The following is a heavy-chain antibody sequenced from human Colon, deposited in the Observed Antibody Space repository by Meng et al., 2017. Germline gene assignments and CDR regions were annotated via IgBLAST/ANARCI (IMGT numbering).Heavy chain of an antibody. D-gene: IGHD1-1*01. CDR3: GRDQGRQLINH. V-gene: IGHV4-4*02. CDR2: VYHRGDT. J-gene: IGHJ4*02. Sequence: LRGSGPGLVKPSGTLSLTCTVSGDSISSDIWWSWVRQPPGKGLEWIGEVYHRGDTNYNPSLKSRVVISVDRSKNQFSLNLSSVTAADTAVYYCGRDQGRQLINHWGQGTLVTVSS. CDR1: GDSISSDIW.